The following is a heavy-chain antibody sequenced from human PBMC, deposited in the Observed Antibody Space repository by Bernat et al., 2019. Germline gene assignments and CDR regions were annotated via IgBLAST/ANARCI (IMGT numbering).Heavy chain of an antibody. D-gene: IGHD3-16*02. CDR2: IYHSGST. CDR1: GYSISSGYY. Sequence: QVQLQESGPGLVKPSETLSLTCAVSGYSISSGYYWGWIRQPPGKGLEWIGSIYHSGSTYYNPSLKSRVTISVDTSKNQCSLKLSSVTAADTAVYYCAREGNYVWGSYRSPRGYNWFDPWGQGTLVTVSS. J-gene: IGHJ5*02. V-gene: IGHV4-38-2*02. CDR3: AREGNYVWGSYRSPRGYNWFDP.